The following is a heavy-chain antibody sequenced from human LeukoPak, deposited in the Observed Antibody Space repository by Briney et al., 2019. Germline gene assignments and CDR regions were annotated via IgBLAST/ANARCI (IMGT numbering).Heavy chain of an antibody. D-gene: IGHD3-22*01. Sequence: GGSLRLSCAASGFTFSSYGMHWVRQAPGKGLEWVSAISGSGGSTYYADSVKGRFTISRDNSKNTLYLQMNGLRAEDTAVYYCAKGAYDSSGYPSDYWGQGTLVTVSS. J-gene: IGHJ4*02. V-gene: IGHV3-23*01. CDR1: GFTFSSYG. CDR2: ISGSGGST. CDR3: AKGAYDSSGYPSDY.